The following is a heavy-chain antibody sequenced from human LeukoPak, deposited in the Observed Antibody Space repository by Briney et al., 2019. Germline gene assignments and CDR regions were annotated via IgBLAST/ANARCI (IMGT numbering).Heavy chain of an antibody. CDR3: AREGYDYDLWSGYYRRFDY. Sequence: GGSLRLSCAASGFRFDTYWMSWVRQAPGKGLEWVANIKQDESEKNYVSSVKGRFTISRDNAKNSLYLQMNSLRVEDTAVYYCAREGYDYDLWSGYYRRFDYWGQGTLVTVSS. CDR1: GFRFDTYW. D-gene: IGHD3-3*01. J-gene: IGHJ4*02. V-gene: IGHV3-7*01. CDR2: IKQDESEK.